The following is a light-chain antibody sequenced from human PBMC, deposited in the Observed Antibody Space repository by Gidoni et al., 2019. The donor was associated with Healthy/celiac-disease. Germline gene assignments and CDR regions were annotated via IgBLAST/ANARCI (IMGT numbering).Light chain of an antibody. CDR2: AAS. CDR3: QQSYSTPYT. J-gene: IGKJ2*01. CDR1: QSISSD. V-gene: IGKV1-39*01. Sequence: DIQMTQSPYSLSDSVGDRVTITCRASQSISSDLNWFQQKPGKAPKLLIYAASSLQSGVQSRFSGSGYGTDFTRTISSLQPEDVATYYCQQSYSTPYTFGQGTKLEIK.